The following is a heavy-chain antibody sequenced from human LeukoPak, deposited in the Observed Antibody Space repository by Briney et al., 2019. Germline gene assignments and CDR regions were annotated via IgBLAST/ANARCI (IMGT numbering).Heavy chain of an antibody. CDR3: ARRAYCGGDCYTDY. CDR1: GYSFTTYW. Sequence: GESLKISCKGSGYSFTTYWIGWVRQMPGKGLEWMGMIYPGDSDTRYSPSFQGQVTISADKSISTAYLQWNSLKASDTAMYYCARRAYCGGDCYTDYWGQGTLVTVSS. CDR2: IYPGDSDT. J-gene: IGHJ4*02. D-gene: IGHD2-21*02. V-gene: IGHV5-51*01.